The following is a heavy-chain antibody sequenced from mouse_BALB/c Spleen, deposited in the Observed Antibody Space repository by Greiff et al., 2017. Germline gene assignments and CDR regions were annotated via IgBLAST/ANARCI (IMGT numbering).Heavy chain of an antibody. D-gene: IGHD2-4*01. CDR1: GFTFSSFG. Sequence: EVNVVESGGGLVQPGGSRKLSCAASGFTFSSFGMHWVRQAPEKGLEWVAYISSGSSTIYYADTVKGRFTISRDNPKNTLFLQMTSLRSEDTAMYYCARSTMITTGYFDVWGAGTTVTVSS. CDR3: ARSTMITTGYFDV. CDR2: ISSGSSTI. J-gene: IGHJ1*01. V-gene: IGHV5-17*02.